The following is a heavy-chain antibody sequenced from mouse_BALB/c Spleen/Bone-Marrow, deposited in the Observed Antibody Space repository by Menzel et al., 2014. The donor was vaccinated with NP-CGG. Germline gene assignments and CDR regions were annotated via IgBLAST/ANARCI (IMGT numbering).Heavy chain of an antibody. CDR2: ITYSGNT. CDR3: TRDYYGH. V-gene: IGHV3-8*02. J-gene: IGHJ2*01. D-gene: IGHD1-2*01. CDR1: GDSITSGY. Sequence: EVNLVDSGPSLVKPSQTLSLTCSVTGDSITSGYWNWIRKFPGNKLEYMGYITYSGNTYYNPSLISRISITRDTSKNQYYLQLNSVTTEDTATYYCTRDYYGHWGQGTTHTVSS.